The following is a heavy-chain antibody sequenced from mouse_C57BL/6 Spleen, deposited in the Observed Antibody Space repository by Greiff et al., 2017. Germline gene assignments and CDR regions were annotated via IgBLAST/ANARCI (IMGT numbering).Heavy chain of an antibody. Sequence: QVQLQQSGAELVKPGASVKLSCKASGYTFTSYWMQWVKQRPGQGLEWIGEIDPSDSYTNYNQKFKGKATLTVDTSSSTAYMQLSSLTSEDSAVYYCVGGDKFAYWGQGTLVTVSA. J-gene: IGHJ3*01. CDR2: IDPSDSYT. V-gene: IGHV1-50*01. CDR1: GYTFTSYW. CDR3: VGGDKFAY.